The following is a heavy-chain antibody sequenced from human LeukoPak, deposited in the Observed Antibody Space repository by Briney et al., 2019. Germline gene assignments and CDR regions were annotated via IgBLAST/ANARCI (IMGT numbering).Heavy chain of an antibody. J-gene: IGHJ4*02. D-gene: IGHD3-10*01. Sequence: GGSLRLSCAASEFSFSSYDMSWVRQTLEKGLEWLSSISGDGVTFYADSVKGRFTISRDKSKNTLYLQMNSLRTDDTAIYYCAKGPNFGSWRAVHYWGQGSLVTASS. CDR2: ISGDGVT. CDR3: AKGPNFGSWRAVHY. V-gene: IGHV3-23*01. CDR1: EFSFSSYD.